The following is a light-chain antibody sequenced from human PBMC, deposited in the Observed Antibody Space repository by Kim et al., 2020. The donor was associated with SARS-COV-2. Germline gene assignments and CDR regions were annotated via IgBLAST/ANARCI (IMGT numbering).Light chain of an antibody. Sequence: PLSCCARPRVSSTYFASYQHTPGQAPPLLIYGASSRPTGIPVLFSGSWSGTDFTLTISRLEPEDFAVYYCQQYGSSRWTFGQGPKVDIK. J-gene: IGKJ1*01. CDR3: QQYGSSRWT. V-gene: IGKV3-20*01. CDR2: GAS. CDR1: PRVSSTY.